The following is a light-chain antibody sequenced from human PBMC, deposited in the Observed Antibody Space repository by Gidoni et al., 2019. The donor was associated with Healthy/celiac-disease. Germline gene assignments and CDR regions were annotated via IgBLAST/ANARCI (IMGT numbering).Light chain of an antibody. J-gene: IGKJ1*01. CDR2: AAS. CDR3: QQSYSTPRT. CDR1: QSISSY. Sequence: DPVTITCRASQSISSYLNWYQQKPGKAPKLQIYAASSLQSGVPSRFSGSGSGTEFTLTISSLQPEDFATYYCQQSYSTPRTFGQGTKVEIK. V-gene: IGKV1-39*01.